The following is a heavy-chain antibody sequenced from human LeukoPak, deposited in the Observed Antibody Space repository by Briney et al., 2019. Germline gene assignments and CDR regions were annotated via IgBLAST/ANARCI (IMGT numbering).Heavy chain of an antibody. Sequence: GGSLRLSCAASGFTFSSYGMHWVRQAPGKGLEWVAVISYDGSNKYYADSVKGRFTISRDNSKNTLYLQMNSLRAEDTAVYYCARLHDYGDYYADHWGQGTLVTVSS. V-gene: IGHV3-30*03. CDR1: GFTFSSYG. CDR3: ARLHDYGDYYADH. D-gene: IGHD4-17*01. CDR2: ISYDGSNK. J-gene: IGHJ5*02.